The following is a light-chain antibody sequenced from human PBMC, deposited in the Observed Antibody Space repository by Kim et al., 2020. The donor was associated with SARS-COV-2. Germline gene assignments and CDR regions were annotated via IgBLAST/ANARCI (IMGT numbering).Light chain of an antibody. CDR3: QAWDISTV. CDR1: KLGDKY. J-gene: IGLJ3*02. CDR2: RDT. Sequence: SYELTQPPSVSVSPGQTASITCSGDKLGDKYACWYQQKPGQSPVLVIYRDTERPSGIPERFSGSNSGNTATLTISGTQPMDEADYYCQAWDISTVLGGGT. V-gene: IGLV3-1*01.